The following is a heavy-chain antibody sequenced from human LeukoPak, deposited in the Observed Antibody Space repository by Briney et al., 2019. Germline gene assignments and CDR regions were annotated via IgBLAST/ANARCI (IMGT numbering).Heavy chain of an antibody. CDR1: GFTFNAFG. V-gene: IGHV3-30*03. CDR2: ISYDGSNN. Sequence: GGSLRLSCAASGFTFNAFGMNWVRQAPDEGLEWMASISYDGSNNIHADSVKGRFTISRDNSKNTLYLQMNSLRAEDTAVYYCVGELGPKSFDYWGQGTLVTVSS. D-gene: IGHD3-16*01. J-gene: IGHJ4*02. CDR3: VGELGPKSFDY.